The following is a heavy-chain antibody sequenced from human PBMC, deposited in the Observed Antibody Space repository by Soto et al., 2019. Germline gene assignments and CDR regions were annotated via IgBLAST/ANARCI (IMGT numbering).Heavy chain of an antibody. CDR3: PRPLGAAAGPLYGLVV. CDR2: IYPGDSDT. CDR1: GYRFTSYW. V-gene: IGHV5-51*01. Sequence: GESLKISCKGSGYRFTSYWIGWVRQMPGKGLEWMGIIYPGDSDTRYSPSFQAQVTISDDKSSSAADLQWSSLKASDTAMYYCPRPLGAAAGPLYGLVVWGHGTTVTVSS. J-gene: IGHJ6*02. D-gene: IGHD6-13*01.